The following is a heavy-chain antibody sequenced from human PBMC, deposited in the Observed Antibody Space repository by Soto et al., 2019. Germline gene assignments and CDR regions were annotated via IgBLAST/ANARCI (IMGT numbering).Heavy chain of an antibody. V-gene: IGHV4-34*01. J-gene: IGHJ4*02. Sequence: QVQLQQWGAGLLKPSETLSLTCAVYGGSFSGYYWSWIRQPPGKGLEWIGEINHSGSTNYNPSLKSRVTISVDTPKNQFSLKLSSVTAADTAVYYCARGRVGSGSYYIGLDYWGQGTLVTVSS. D-gene: IGHD3-10*01. CDR2: INHSGST. CDR1: GGSFSGYY. CDR3: ARGRVGSGSYYIGLDY.